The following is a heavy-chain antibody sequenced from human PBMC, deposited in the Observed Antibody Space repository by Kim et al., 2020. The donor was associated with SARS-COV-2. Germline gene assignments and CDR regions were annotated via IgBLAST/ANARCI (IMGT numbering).Heavy chain of an antibody. J-gene: IGHJ4*02. V-gene: IGHV6-1*01. D-gene: IGHD1-1*01. CDR2: YN. Sequence: YNDNAVSVKSRIPISPDTSKNQFSLQLNSVTPEDTAVYYCTRSRTGAHDYWGQGTLVTVSS. CDR3: TRSRTGAHDY.